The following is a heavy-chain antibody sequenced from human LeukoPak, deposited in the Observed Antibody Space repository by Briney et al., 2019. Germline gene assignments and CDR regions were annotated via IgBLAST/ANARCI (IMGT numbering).Heavy chain of an antibody. CDR1: GFVFRNNA. CDR2: IWNDGNNK. V-gene: IGHV3-33*01. CDR3: ARDTSSYPQFDD. D-gene: IGHD3-16*02. Sequence: QPGGSLRLSCTASGFVFRNNAMHWVRQAPGRGLEWVADIWNDGNNKYYADSVRGRFTISRDNSKNTLYLQMNSLRVDDTARYYCARDTSSYPQFDDWGQGTLATVSS. J-gene: IGHJ4*02.